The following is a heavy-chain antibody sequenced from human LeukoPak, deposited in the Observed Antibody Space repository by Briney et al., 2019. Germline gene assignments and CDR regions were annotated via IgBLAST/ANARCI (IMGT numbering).Heavy chain of an antibody. CDR1: GGSISSYY. CDR2: IYYGGST. V-gene: IGHV4-59*01. CDR3: ARYGGYGHY. D-gene: IGHD5-12*01. J-gene: IGHJ4*02. Sequence: PSETLSLTCTVSGGSISSYYWSWIRQPPGKGLEWIGYIYYGGSTNYNPSLKSRVTISVDTSKNQFSLKLSSVTAADTAVYYCARYGGYGHYWGQGTLVAVSS.